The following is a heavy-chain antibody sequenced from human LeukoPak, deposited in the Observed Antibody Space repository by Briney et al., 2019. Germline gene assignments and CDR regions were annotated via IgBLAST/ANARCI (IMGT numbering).Heavy chain of an antibody. V-gene: IGHV1-2*02. CDR1: GYAFSDYY. Sequence: ASVKVSCKASGYAFSDYYTHWVRQAPGQGLEWMGWINPNSGGTRYAQQFQGGVTMTRDTSIGTVYMELSTLRSDDTAVHYCARDLSTSSNWELDYWGQGTLVTVSS. CDR2: INPNSGGT. D-gene: IGHD1-1*01. CDR3: ARDLSTSSNWELDY. J-gene: IGHJ4*02.